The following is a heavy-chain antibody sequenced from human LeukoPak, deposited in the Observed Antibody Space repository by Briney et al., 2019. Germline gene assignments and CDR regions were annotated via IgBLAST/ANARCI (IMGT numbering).Heavy chain of an antibody. Sequence: PGRSLRLSCAASGFTFSSYAMHWVRQAPGKGLEWVAVISYDGSNKYYADSVKGRFTISRDNSKNTLYLQMNTLRADDTAVYYCARDGYSSSSNWFDPWGQGTLVTVSS. V-gene: IGHV3-30-3*01. CDR3: ARDGYSSSSNWFDP. CDR1: GFTFSSYA. J-gene: IGHJ5*02. D-gene: IGHD6-13*01. CDR2: ISYDGSNK.